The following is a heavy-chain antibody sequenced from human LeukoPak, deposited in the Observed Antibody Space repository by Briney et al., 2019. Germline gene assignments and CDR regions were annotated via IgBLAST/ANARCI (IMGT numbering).Heavy chain of an antibody. V-gene: IGHV5-51*01. J-gene: IGHJ4*02. D-gene: IGHD6-13*01. CDR1: GSNFSNYW. CDR3: ARKANGMAAPFDS. Sequence: GESLQISCESSGSNFSNYWINWVRQKPGKGLEWMGIIYPGDSDTRYGPSFQGHVTISADRSTNTAYLQWSRLEASDTAKYFCARKANGMAAPFDSWAQGTLVTVSS. CDR2: IYPGDSDT.